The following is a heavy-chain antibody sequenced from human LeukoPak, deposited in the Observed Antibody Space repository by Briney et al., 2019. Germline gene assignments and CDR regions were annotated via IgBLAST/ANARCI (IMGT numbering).Heavy chain of an antibody. Sequence: SETLSLTCTVSGGSISSSSYYWGWIRQPPGKGLEWIGSIYYSGSTYYNPSLKSRVTISVDTSKNQFSLKLSSVTAADTAVYYCAREDIVVANWFDPWGQGTLVTVSS. CDR2: IYYSGST. CDR1: GGSISSSSYY. V-gene: IGHV4-39*07. CDR3: AREDIVVANWFDP. J-gene: IGHJ5*02. D-gene: IGHD2-15*01.